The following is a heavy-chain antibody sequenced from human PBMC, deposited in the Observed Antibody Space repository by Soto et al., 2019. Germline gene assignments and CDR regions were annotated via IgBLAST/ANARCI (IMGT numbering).Heavy chain of an antibody. J-gene: IGHJ4*02. D-gene: IGHD3-10*01. Sequence: QVQLVQSGTEVKEPVASVKVSCKTSGYTFETYGITWVRQAPGQGLEWMGWIIVHNGNTHYAEKLQGRVTMTTDTSTSTAYMELSGLGSDDTAVYYCARSYSYGSWWYFDYWGQGTQVTVSS. V-gene: IGHV1-18*04. CDR3: ARSYSYGSWWYFDY. CDR2: IIVHNGNT. CDR1: GYTFETYG.